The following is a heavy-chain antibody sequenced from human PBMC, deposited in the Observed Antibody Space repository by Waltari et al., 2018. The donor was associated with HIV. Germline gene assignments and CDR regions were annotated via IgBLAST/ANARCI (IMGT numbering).Heavy chain of an antibody. CDR2: VSYSGCT. CDR3: ATYSDFWSGYSERHSYEYGINV. Sequence: QLQLQESGPGLVKPSETLSLTCTVSGGSISSNTYYWGWIRQPPGKGLEWIGSVSYSGCTFHNPALKSRVTISVDTSKNQFSLKLNSVTAADTAVYYCATYSDFWSGYSERHSYEYGINVWGQGTTVTVSS. V-gene: IGHV4-39*01. J-gene: IGHJ6*02. CDR1: GGSISSNTYY. D-gene: IGHD3-3*01.